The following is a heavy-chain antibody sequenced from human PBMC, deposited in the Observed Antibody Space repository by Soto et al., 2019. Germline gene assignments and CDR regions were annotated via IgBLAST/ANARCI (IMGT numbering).Heavy chain of an antibody. CDR3: ARHEYVYYDFWSGYYSVNYYFDY. Sequence: PSETLSLTCTVSGCSISSSSYYWGWIRQPPGKGLEWIGSIYYSGSTYYNPSLKSRVTISVDTSKNQFSLKLSSVTAADTAVYYCARHEYVYYDFWSGYYSVNYYFDYWGQGTLVTVSS. V-gene: IGHV4-39*01. J-gene: IGHJ4*02. CDR1: GCSISSSSYY. CDR2: IYYSGST. D-gene: IGHD3-3*01.